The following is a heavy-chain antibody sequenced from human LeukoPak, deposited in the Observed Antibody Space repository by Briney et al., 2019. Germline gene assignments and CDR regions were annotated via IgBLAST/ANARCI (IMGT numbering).Heavy chain of an antibody. CDR2: ILSSGST. CDR1: GGSISSYY. V-gene: IGHV4-4*07. D-gene: IGHD3-10*01. Sequence: SQTLSLTCTVSGGSISSYYWSWIRQPAGKGLEWVGRILSSGSTYQNPSLMNRVTMSVDTSKNQFALKLSSVTAADRAVYYCAREYAGSMSRWFDPWGQGTLVTVSS. CDR3: AREYAGSMSRWFDP. J-gene: IGHJ5*02.